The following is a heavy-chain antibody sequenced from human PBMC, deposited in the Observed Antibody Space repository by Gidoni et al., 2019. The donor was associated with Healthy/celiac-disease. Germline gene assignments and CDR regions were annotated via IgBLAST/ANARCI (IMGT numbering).Heavy chain of an antibody. V-gene: IGHV3-48*03. CDR1: GFTFSSYE. J-gene: IGHJ3*02. CDR3: ACRYGDRNHRGINDAFDI. D-gene: IGHD4-17*01. CDR2: ISSSGSTI. Sequence: EVQLVESGGGLVQPGGSLRLSCAASGFTFSSYERNWVRQAPGKGLEWVSYISSSGSTIYYADSVKGRFTISRDNAKNSLYLQMNSLRAEDTAVYYCACRYGDRNHRGINDAFDIWGQGTMVTVSS.